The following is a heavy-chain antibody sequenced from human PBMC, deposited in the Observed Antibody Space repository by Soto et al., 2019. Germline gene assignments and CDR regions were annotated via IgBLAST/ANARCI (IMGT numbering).Heavy chain of an antibody. CDR2: INAGNGNT. CDR1: GYIFSNYA. CDR3: ARGQLAVVPVANWYQYMDV. J-gene: IGHJ6*03. Sequence: QVQLVQSGAAVEKPGASVKVSCKASGYIFSNYAVHWVRQAPGQGLEWMGWINAGNGNTKYSPDFQGRIVFTRDTAASIVYIEVIGLTPADTSIYYCARGQLAVVPVANWYQYMDVWGNGTPVTVS. D-gene: IGHD2-2*01. V-gene: IGHV1-3*01.